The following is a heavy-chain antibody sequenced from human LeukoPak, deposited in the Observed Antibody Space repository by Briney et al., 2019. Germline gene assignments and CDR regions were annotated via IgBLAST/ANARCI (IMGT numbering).Heavy chain of an antibody. Sequence: PGGSLRLSCAASGFTFSSYEMNWVRQAPGKGLEWVSYISSSGSTIYYADSVKGRFTISRDNAKNSLYLQMNSLRAEDTVVYYCASAIFGVVTYYYYGMDVWGQGTTVTVSS. J-gene: IGHJ6*02. CDR2: ISSSGSTI. CDR1: GFTFSSYE. V-gene: IGHV3-48*03. CDR3: ASAIFGVVTYYYYGMDV. D-gene: IGHD3-3*01.